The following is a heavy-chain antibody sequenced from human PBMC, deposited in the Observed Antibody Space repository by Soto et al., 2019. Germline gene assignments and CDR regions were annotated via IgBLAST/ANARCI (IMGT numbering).Heavy chain of an antibody. J-gene: IGHJ4*02. CDR1: GFSFSTNA. V-gene: IGHV3-30-3*01. CDR2: ISYDGTNK. CDR3: ATKMGPPGELVKLKGDY. D-gene: IGHD1-7*01. Sequence: QVQLVESGGGVVQTGRSLRLSCVISGFSFSTNAMHWVRQAPGKGLEWVAVISYDGTNKYYADSVKGRFTISRDNSKDQVYLQMNSLRPEDKAVYYCATKMGPPGELVKLKGDYWGQGTLVIVSS.